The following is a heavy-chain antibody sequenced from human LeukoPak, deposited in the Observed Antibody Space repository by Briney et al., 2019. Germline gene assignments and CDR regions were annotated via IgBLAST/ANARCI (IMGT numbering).Heavy chain of an antibody. Sequence: PGGSLRLSCAASGFTFSSYGVHWVRQAPGKGLEWVAVIWYDGSNKYCADSVKGRFTISRDNSKNTLYLQMNSLRAEDTAVYYCARDAYYDFWSGYYYYYYGMDVWGQGTTVTVSS. J-gene: IGHJ6*02. CDR3: ARDAYYDFWSGYYYYYYGMDV. CDR2: IWYDGSNK. V-gene: IGHV3-33*01. D-gene: IGHD3-3*01. CDR1: GFTFSSYG.